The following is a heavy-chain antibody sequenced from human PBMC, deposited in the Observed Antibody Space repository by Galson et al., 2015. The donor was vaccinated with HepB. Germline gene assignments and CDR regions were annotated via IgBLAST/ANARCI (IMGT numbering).Heavy chain of an antibody. CDR2: IYSGDST. D-gene: IGHD2-15*01. J-gene: IGHJ3*02. CDR1: GFTVGSNY. V-gene: IGHV3-66*01. CDR3: ARDHGLGYCSGSSCYGVAFDI. Sequence: SLRLSCAASGFTVGSNYMSWVRQAPGKGLEWVSVIYSGDSTHYADSVKGRFTISRDNSKNTLYLQMNSLRAEDTAVYYCARDHGLGYCSGSSCYGVAFDIWGQGTMVTVSS.